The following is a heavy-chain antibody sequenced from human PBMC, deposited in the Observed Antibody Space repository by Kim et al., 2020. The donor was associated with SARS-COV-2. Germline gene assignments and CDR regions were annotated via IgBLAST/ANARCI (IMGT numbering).Heavy chain of an antibody. V-gene: IGHV3-7*01. J-gene: IGHJ4*02. CDR3: VRDAWAQRGTDGFDY. Sequence: GGSLRLSCAASGFTFSSFWMGWVRQAPGKGLEWVANIRQDGSEKKDVDSVKGRFTISRDNAKNSLYLQMNSLTVDDRAVYYCVRDAWAQRGTDGFDYWGQGTLVTVSS. D-gene: IGHD7-27*01. CDR2: IRQDGSEK. CDR1: GFTFSSFW.